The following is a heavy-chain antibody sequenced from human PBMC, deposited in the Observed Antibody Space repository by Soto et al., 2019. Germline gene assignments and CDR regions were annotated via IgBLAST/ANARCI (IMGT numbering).Heavy chain of an antibody. Sequence: GGSLRLFCAASGFTFTRYSMNWVRQAPGKGLEWVSSISSTTNYIYYGDSMKGRFTISRDNAKNSLYLEMNSLRAEDTAVYYCARESEDLTSNFDYWGQGTLVTVSS. J-gene: IGHJ4*02. CDR3: ARESEDLTSNFDY. CDR1: GFTFTRYS. V-gene: IGHV3-21*06. CDR2: ISSTTNYI.